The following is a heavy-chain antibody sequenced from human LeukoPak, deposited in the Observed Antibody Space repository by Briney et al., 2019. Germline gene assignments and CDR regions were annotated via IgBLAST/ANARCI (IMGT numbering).Heavy chain of an antibody. CDR2: ISYDGSNK. CDR1: GFTFSSYG. V-gene: IGHV3-30*18. D-gene: IGHD6-19*01. Sequence: AGGSLRLSCAASGFTFSSYGMHWVRQAPGKGLEWVAVISYDGSNKYYADSVKGRFTISRDNSKNTLYLQMNSLRAEDTAVYYCAKDSSGWPDLELTLDHWGQGTLVTVSS. J-gene: IGHJ4*02. CDR3: AKDSSGWPDLELTLDH.